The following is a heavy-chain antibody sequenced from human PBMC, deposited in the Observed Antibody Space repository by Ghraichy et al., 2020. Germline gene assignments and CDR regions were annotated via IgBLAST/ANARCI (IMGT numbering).Heavy chain of an antibody. V-gene: IGHV1-2*02. CDR1: GYTFTTYH. D-gene: IGHD5-12*01. CDR3: APARITFDQ. CDR2: INPNSGAT. J-gene: IGHJ4*02. Sequence: ASVKVSCKASGYTFTTYHMHWVRQAPGQGLEWMGWINPNSGATHYAQELRDRISMTKDTSITTAYLELIGLRSDDTAVYYCAPARITFDQCVQGTLVTVSS.